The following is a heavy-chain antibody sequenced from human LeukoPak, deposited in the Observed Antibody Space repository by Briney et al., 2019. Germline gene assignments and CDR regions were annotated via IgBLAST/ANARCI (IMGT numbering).Heavy chain of an antibody. CDR2: VYYSGST. Sequence: PSETLSLTCTVSGGSISGPYWSWVRQPPGKGLGWIGDVYYSGSTHQNPSLKSRVTISVDTSKNQFSLKLRPVTAADTAVYYCARVMGDLASLYHMDVWGKGTTVTVSS. CDR3: ARVMGDLASLYHMDV. CDR1: GGSISGPY. D-gene: IGHD3-16*01. V-gene: IGHV4-59*11. J-gene: IGHJ6*03.